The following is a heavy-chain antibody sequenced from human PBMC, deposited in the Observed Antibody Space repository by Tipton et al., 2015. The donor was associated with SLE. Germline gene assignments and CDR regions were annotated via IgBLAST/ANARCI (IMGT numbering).Heavy chain of an antibody. CDR1: GFTFSSYV. V-gene: IGHV3-30*04. CDR3: ARGRAFDI. CDR2: ISYDGSNK. J-gene: IGHJ3*02. Sequence: SLRLSCAASGFTFSSYVMHWVRQAPGKGLEWVAVISYDGSNKYYADSVKGRFTISRDNSKNTLYLRMNSLRSEDTAVYYCARGRAFDIWGQGTMVTVSS.